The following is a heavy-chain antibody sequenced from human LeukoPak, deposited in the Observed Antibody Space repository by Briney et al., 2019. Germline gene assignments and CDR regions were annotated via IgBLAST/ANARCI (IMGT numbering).Heavy chain of an antibody. J-gene: IGHJ6*03. Sequence: RGSLRLSCADSGFTFSNYIMSWVRQAPGKGLEWVSAISGSGDTMYYADSVRGRFTISRDNSKNTVYLQMNSLRAEDTAVYYCAKLSSITLRHYCYYMELWGKGTPCTVSS. CDR1: GFTFSNYI. V-gene: IGHV3-23*01. D-gene: IGHD5-12*01. CDR2: ISGSGDTM. CDR3: AKLSSITLRHYCYYMEL.